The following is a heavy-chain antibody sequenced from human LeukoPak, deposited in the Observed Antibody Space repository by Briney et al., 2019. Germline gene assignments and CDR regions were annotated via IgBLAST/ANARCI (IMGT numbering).Heavy chain of an antibody. CDR1: RLTFSGHW. V-gene: IGHV3-74*01. J-gene: IGHJ6*02. Sequence: GGSLRLSCAGSRLTFSGHWMHWARQAPGKGLVWVSSEGSRISYADSVKGRFTISRDSAKNILYLQMNSLRAEDTAVYYCARGRYYAMDVWGQGTTVIVSS. CDR2: SEGSRI. CDR3: ARGRYYAMDV.